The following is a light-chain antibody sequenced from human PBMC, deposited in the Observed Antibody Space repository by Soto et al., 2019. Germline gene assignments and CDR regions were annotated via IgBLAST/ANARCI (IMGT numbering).Light chain of an antibody. CDR2: EVS. V-gene: IGLV2-14*01. CDR3: SSLTNIGTWV. J-gene: IGLJ3*02. CDR1: RSDVGAYNY. Sequence: QSALTQPASVSGSPGQSITISCTGTRSDVGAYNYVSWYQQYPGKAPKLIIHEVSNRHSGISNRFSGSKSGNTASLTISGRQAEDEADYYCSSLTNIGTWVFGGGTKLTVL.